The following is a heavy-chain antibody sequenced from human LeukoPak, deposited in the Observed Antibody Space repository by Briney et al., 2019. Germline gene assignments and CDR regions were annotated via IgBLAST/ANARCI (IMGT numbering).Heavy chain of an antibody. CDR2: IIPIFGTA. Sequence: SVKVSCKASGGTFSSYAISWVRQAPGQGLELMGRIIPIFGTANYAQKFQGRVTITTDESTSTAYMELSSLRSEDTAVYYCARGTYDYSNYYYYYMDVWGKGTTVTVSS. CDR1: GGTFSSYA. CDR3: ARGTYDYSNYYYYYMDV. V-gene: IGHV1-69*05. D-gene: IGHD4-11*01. J-gene: IGHJ6*03.